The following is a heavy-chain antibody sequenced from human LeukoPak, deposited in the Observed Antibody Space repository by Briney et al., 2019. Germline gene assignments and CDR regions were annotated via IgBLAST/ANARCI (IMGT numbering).Heavy chain of an antibody. CDR2: IKSKTDGGTT. CDR1: GFTFSNAW. J-gene: IGHJ4*02. Sequence: SGGSLRLSCAASGFTFSNAWTNWVRQAPGKGLEWVGRIKSKTDGGTTDYDYAAPVKGRFTISRDDSKNTLYLQMNSLKTEDTAVYYCTTIRSSGTKILDYWGQGTLVTVSS. CDR3: TTIRSSGTKILDY. D-gene: IGHD3-10*01. V-gene: IGHV3-15*01.